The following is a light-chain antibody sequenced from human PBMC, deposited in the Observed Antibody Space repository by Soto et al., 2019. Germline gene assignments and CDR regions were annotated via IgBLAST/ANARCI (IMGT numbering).Light chain of an antibody. CDR3: QQYGHSLWT. CDR2: GAS. J-gene: IGKJ1*01. V-gene: IGKV3-20*01. CDR1: QSVSSGH. Sequence: DIVLTQSPGTLSLSPGERASLSCRASQSVSSGHLAWYQQKPGQAPRLLIYGASSRATGMTDRFSGSGSGTDFTLTISRLEPEDYAVYYCQQYGHSLWTFGQGTKVEIK.